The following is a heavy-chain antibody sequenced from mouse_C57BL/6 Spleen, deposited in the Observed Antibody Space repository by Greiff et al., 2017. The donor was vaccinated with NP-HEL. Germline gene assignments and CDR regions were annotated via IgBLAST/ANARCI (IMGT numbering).Heavy chain of an antibody. CDR3: ARSRIYDGYLYYFDY. Sequence: QVTLKESGPGILQSSQTLSLTCSFSGFSLSTSGMGVSWIRQPSGKGLEWLAHIYWDDDKRYNPSLKSRLPISKDTARNQVFLKITSVDTADTATYYCARSRIYDGYLYYFDYWGQGTTLTVSS. D-gene: IGHD2-3*01. CDR2: IYWDDDK. V-gene: IGHV8-12*01. J-gene: IGHJ2*01. CDR1: GFSLSTSGMG.